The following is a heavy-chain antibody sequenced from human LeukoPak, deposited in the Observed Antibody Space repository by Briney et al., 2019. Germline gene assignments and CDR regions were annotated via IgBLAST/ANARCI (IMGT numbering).Heavy chain of an antibody. Sequence: GGSLRLSCAASGFTFSSYSMNWVRQAPGKGLEWVSSISSSSSYIYYADSVKGRFTISRDNAKNSLYLQMNSLRAEDTAVYYCARGWRGVAPNWFDPWGQGTLVTVS. CDR3: ARGWRGVAPNWFDP. J-gene: IGHJ5*02. CDR1: GFTFSSYS. D-gene: IGHD2-8*02. CDR2: ISSSSSYI. V-gene: IGHV3-21*01.